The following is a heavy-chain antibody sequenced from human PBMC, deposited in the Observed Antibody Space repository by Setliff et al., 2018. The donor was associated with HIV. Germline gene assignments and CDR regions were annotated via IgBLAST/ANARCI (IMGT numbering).Heavy chain of an antibody. Sequence: SETLSLTCTVSGGSISSYFWSWVRQPPGKGLEWIGYIYYSGSTNYNPSLKSRVTMSVETFKNQFSLKLSSVTAADTAVYYCARIYDYGSYYFDYWGQGTLVTVSS. V-gene: IGHV4-59*01. D-gene: IGHD4-17*01. J-gene: IGHJ4*02. CDR1: GGSISSYF. CDR3: ARIYDYGSYYFDY. CDR2: IYYSGST.